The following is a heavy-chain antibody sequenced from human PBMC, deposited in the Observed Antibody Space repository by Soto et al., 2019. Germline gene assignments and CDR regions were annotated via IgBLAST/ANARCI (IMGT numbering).Heavy chain of an antibody. V-gene: IGHV1-18*01. Sequence: VTVSRTASGCPFTRYGIIWVGQAAGQGLEWMGWISAYNGNTNYAQKLQCRVTMTTDTSTSTAYMELRSLRSDDTAVYYCARVKYKIINDDSSGPNDYWGQGTLVTVSS. J-gene: IGHJ4*02. CDR3: ARVKYKIINDDSSGPNDY. CDR2: ISAYNGNT. D-gene: IGHD3-22*01. CDR1: GCPFTRYG.